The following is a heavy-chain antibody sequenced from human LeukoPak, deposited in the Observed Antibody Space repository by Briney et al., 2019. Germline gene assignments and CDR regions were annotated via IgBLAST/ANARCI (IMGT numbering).Heavy chain of an antibody. CDR1: GFTVSSNY. Sequence: PGGSPRLSCAASGFTVSSNYMSWVRQAPGKGLEWVSSISSSSSYIYYADSVKGRFTISRDNAKNSLYLQMNSLRAEDTAVYYCARGLFGGSSGYYPYYYYYYMDVWGKGTTVTVSS. J-gene: IGHJ6*03. CDR2: ISSSSSYI. CDR3: ARGLFGGSSGYYPYYYYYYMDV. V-gene: IGHV3-21*01. D-gene: IGHD3-22*01.